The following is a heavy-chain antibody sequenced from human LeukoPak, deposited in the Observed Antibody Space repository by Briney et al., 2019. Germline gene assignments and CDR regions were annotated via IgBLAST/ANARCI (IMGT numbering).Heavy chain of an antibody. CDR2: ISAYNGNT. J-gene: IGHJ5*02. D-gene: IGHD3-3*01. CDR3: ARVSGYRPNWFDP. Sequence: APVKFSCKASGYTFTSYGISWVRQAQRQGPEWMGWISAYNGNTNYAQKLQGRVTMTTDTSTSTAYMELRSLRSDDTAVYYCARVSGYRPNWFDPWGQGTLVTVSS. V-gene: IGHV1-18*01. CDR1: GYTFTSYG.